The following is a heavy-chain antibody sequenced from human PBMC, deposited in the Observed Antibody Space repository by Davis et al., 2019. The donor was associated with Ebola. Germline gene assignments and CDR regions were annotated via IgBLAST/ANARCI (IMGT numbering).Heavy chain of an antibody. D-gene: IGHD3-10*01. CDR3: ARHRWEYYYGSGGAYYYYYGMDV. J-gene: IGHJ6*02. CDR2: IYPGDSDT. Sequence: GESLKISCKGSGYSFTSYWIGWVRQMPGKGLEWMGIIYPGDSDTRYSPSFQGQVTISADKSISTAYLQWSSLKASDTAMYYCARHRWEYYYGSGGAYYYYYGMDVWGQGTTVTVSS. CDR1: GYSFTSYW. V-gene: IGHV5-51*01.